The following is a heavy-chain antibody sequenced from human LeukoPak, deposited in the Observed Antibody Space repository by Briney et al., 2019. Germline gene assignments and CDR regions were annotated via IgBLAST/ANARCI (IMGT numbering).Heavy chain of an antibody. V-gene: IGHV4-39*07. CDR3: ARSPTYYSDSNGYPRGFDY. J-gene: IGHJ4*02. D-gene: IGHD3-22*01. CDR1: GGSIRSSSYY. Sequence: SETLSLTCTVSGGSIRSSSYYWGWIRQPPGKGLEWIGSIYYSGSTYYNPSLKSRVTISVDTSKNQFSLNLSSVTAADTAVYYCARSPTYYSDSNGYPRGFDYWGQGTLVTVSS. CDR2: IYYSGST.